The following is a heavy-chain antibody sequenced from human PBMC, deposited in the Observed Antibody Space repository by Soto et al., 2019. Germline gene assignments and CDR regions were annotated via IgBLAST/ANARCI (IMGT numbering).Heavy chain of an antibody. CDR2: IDPSDSYT. D-gene: IGHD3-3*01. CDR3: ARHDPYYYYGMDV. Sequence: GXSLNISCKGSGYSLTSYWLSWLRQIPGKGLEWMGRIDPSDSYTNYSPSFQGHVTISADKSISTAYLQWSSLEASDTAMYYCARHDPYYYYGMDVWGQGTTVTVSS. CDR1: GYSLTSYW. V-gene: IGHV5-10-1*01. J-gene: IGHJ6*02.